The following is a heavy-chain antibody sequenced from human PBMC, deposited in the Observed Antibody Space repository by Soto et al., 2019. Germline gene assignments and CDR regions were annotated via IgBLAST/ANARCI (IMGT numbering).Heavy chain of an antibody. V-gene: IGHV4-59*01. CDR2: IFYTGST. Sequence: PSESLSITWTFSVASLSGYYWDWIRQPTGKGLEWIGNIFYTGSTDYNPSLKSRITMSLDTSRSHFSLKIRSVTTADTAVYYCARVDRGSFDYWGQGTMVTVSS. J-gene: IGHJ4*02. D-gene: IGHD3-10*01. CDR3: ARVDRGSFDY. CDR1: VASLSGYY.